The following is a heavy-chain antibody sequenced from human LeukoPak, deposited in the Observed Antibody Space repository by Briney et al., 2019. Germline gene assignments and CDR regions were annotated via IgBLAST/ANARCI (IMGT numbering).Heavy chain of an antibody. CDR2: INPNSGGT. CDR1: GYTFTGYY. CDR3: ASGILQSTPNADY. J-gene: IGHJ4*02. D-gene: IGHD5-24*01. V-gene: IGHV1-2*02. Sequence: ASVKVSCKASGYTFTGYYMHWVRQAPGQGLEWMGWINPNSGGTNYAQKVQGRVTMTRDTSISTAYMELSRLRSDDTAVYYCASGILQSTPNADYWGQGTLVTVSS.